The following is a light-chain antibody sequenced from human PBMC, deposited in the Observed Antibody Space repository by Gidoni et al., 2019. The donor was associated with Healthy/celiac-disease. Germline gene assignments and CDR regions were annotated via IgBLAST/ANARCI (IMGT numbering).Light chain of an antibody. V-gene: IGKV1-33*01. CDR1: QDISNY. J-gene: IGKJ3*01. CDR3: QQYDNPFT. CDR2: DAS. Sequence: DIQMTQSPSSLSASVGDRVTFTCPASQDISNYLNWYQQKPVKAPKILIYDASTLETGVPSRFSGCGSGTDFTCTIISLQAEDIATYYYQQYDNPFTFGPGTKVDIK.